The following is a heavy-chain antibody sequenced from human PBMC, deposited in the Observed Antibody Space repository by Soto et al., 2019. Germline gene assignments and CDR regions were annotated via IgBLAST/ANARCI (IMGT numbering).Heavy chain of an antibody. CDR1: GFTFSSYA. CDR2: ISYDGSNK. V-gene: IGHV3-30-3*01. CDR3: ARSDSSSPY. D-gene: IGHD6-13*01. J-gene: IGHJ4*02. Sequence: QVQLVESGGGVVQPGRSLRLSCGASGFTFSSYAMHWVRQAPGKGLEWVAVISYDGSNKYYADSVKGRFTISRDNSKNTLYLQLNSLRAEDTAVYYCARSDSSSPYWGQGTLVTVSS.